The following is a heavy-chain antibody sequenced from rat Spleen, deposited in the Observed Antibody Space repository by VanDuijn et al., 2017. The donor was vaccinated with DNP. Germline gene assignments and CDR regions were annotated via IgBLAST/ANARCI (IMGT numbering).Heavy chain of an antibody. CDR3: TTLASAISHSFDY. J-gene: IGHJ2*01. V-gene: IGHV5S10*01. CDR1: GFTFSDYN. Sequence: EVQLAESGGGLVQPGRSLKLSCAASGFTFSDYNLAWVRQAPKKGLEWVATIIFDGSRTYYRDSVKGRFTISRHNAKNTLYLHMDSLRSEDTATYYCTTLASAISHSFDYWGQGVMVTVSS. CDR2: IIFDGSRT. D-gene: IGHD1-2*01.